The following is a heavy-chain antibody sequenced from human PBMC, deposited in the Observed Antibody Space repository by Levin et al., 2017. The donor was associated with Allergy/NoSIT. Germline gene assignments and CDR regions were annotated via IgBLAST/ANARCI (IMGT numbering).Heavy chain of an antibody. V-gene: IGHV4-34*01. D-gene: IGHD2-15*01. CDR2: INHSGST. J-gene: IGHJ6*03. CDR1: GGSFSGYY. Sequence: PSETLSLTCAVYGGSFSGYYWSWIRQPPGKGLEWIGEINHSGSTNYNPSLKSRVTISVDTSKNQFSLKLSSVTAADTAVYYCARRRPVVHYYYMDVWGKGTTVTVSS. CDR3: ARRRPVVHYYYMDV.